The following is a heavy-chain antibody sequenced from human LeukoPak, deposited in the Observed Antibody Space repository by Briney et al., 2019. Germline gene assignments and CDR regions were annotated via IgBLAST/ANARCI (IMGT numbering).Heavy chain of an antibody. D-gene: IGHD2-2*01. CDR3: ARYRYCSSTSCLYYFDY. CDR2: IIPTFGTA. Sequence: SVKVSCKASGGTFSSYAISWVRQAPGQGLEWMGGIIPTFGTANYAQKFQGRVTITADESTSTAYMELSSLRSEDTAVYYCARYRYCSSTSCLYYFDYWGQGTLVTVSS. V-gene: IGHV1-69*13. CDR1: GGTFSSYA. J-gene: IGHJ4*02.